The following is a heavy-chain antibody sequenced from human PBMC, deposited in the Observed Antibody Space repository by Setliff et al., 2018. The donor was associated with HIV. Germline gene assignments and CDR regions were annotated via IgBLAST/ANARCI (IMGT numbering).Heavy chain of an antibody. CDR3: VTDIESHPYYNLDY. CDR1: GLTFNRYW. V-gene: IGHV3-7*01. J-gene: IGHJ4*02. CDR2: TKYDGSES. Sequence: GSLRLSCVASGLTFNRYWMSWVRQVPGKGLEWVSNTKYDGSESYYVDSVKGRFIASTDNAKNSLFLQMDSLRSEDTAVYYCVTDIESHPYYNLDYWGQGTLVTVSS. D-gene: IGHD3-10*01.